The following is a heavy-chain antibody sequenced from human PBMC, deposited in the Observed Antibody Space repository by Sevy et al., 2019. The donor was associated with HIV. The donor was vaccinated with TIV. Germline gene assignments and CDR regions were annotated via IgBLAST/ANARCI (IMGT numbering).Heavy chain of an antibody. J-gene: IGHJ4*02. CDR3: ARDPGDYRPRRFDH. CDR1: GFTFTSYS. CDR2: TSSYSSYI. D-gene: IGHD4-4*01. V-gene: IGHV3-21*01. Sequence: GGSLRLSCAASGFTFTSYSMNWDRQAPGKGLEWVSSTSSYSSYIYYADSVKGRFTISRDNAKNSLYLQMNSLRTEDTAVYYCARDPGDYRPRRFDHWGQGILVTVSS.